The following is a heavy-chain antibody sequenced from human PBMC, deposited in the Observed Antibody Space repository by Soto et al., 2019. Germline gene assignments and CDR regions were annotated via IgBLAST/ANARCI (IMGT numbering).Heavy chain of an antibody. V-gene: IGHV1-69*01. CDR2: IIPNFGTA. J-gene: IGHJ2*01. CDR1: GGTFSSYA. Sequence: QVQLVQSGAEVKKPGSSVKVSCKASGGTFSSYAISWVRQAPGQGLEWMGGIIPNFGTADYALKLQGRVTITGDESTSTAYMEVSSLRSEDTAVYYCAGVVGGLSGYFDLWGRGTLVTVSA. CDR3: AGVVGGLSGYFDL. D-gene: IGHD1-26*01.